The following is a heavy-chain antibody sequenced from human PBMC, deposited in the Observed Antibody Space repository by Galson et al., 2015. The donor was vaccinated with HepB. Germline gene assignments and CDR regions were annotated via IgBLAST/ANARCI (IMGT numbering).Heavy chain of an antibody. CDR2: IIPVFGSP. CDR1: GGTFNNYA. J-gene: IGHJ4*02. CDR3: AREPYSGTYYFDF. Sequence: SVKVSCKASGGTFNNYATSWVRQAPGQGLEWMGGIIPVFGSPSYAQKFQGRVTITADESTNTVYMELSSLRSEDTAIYYCAREPYSGTYYFDFWGQGTLVTVSS. D-gene: IGHD1-26*01. V-gene: IGHV1-69*13.